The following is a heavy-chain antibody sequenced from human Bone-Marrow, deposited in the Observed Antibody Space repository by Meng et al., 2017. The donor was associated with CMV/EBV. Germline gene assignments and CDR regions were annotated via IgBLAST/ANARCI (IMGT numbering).Heavy chain of an antibody. CDR3: ARDSTIFGVVDH. V-gene: IGHV1-18*01. D-gene: IGHD3-3*01. J-gene: IGHJ5*02. CDR2: ISAYNGNT. Sequence: ASVKVSCKASGYTFTSYGISWVRQAPGQGLEWMGWISAYNGNTNYAQKLQGRVTMTTDTSTSTANRELRSLRSDDTAVYYCARDSTIFGVVDHWGQGTLVTVSS. CDR1: GYTFTSYG.